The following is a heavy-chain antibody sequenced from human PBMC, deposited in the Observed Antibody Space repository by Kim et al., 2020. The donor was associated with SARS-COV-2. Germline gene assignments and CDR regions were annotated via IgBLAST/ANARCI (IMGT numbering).Heavy chain of an antibody. Sequence: ETLSFTCTVSGGPISSYYWSWIRQPPGKGLEWIGHVYISGSTDYNSSLKSRVTISLDTSRNQFSLELSSVTAADTAVYYCARDAIVGSSWYGMDVWGQGTTVTVSS. CDR2: VYISGST. CDR3: ARDAIVGSSWYGMDV. J-gene: IGHJ6*02. CDR1: GGPISSYY. V-gene: IGHV4-59*01. D-gene: IGHD6-13*01.